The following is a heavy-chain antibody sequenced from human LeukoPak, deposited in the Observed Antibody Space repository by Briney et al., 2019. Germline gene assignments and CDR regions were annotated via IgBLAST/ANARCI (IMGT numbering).Heavy chain of an antibody. D-gene: IGHD3-9*01. CDR3: VHLPYYDILTGYPSPNDY. CDR2: ISSSGSTI. J-gene: IGHJ4*02. V-gene: IGHV3-48*03. CDR1: GFTFSSYE. Sequence: GGSLRLSCAASGFTFSSYEMNWVRQAPGEGLEWVSYISSSGSTIYYADSVAGRFSISGDNAKNSLYLQMNSLRAEDRAVYYCVHLPYYDILTGYPSPNDYWGQGTLVTVSS.